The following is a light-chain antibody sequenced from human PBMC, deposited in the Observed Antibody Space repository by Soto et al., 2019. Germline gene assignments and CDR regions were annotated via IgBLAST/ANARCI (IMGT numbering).Light chain of an antibody. CDR3: QQHNDYTAVT. CDR2: DAT. J-gene: IGKJ2*01. Sequence: DIQVTQSPSSLSASVGDRVTISCRASQSISGYLNWYQQKPGKAPKLLIFDATTLQTGVPSRFSGSGFGTEFTLTITGLQPDDFATYYCQQHNDYTAVTFGQGTKVDIK. CDR1: QSISGY. V-gene: IGKV1-5*01.